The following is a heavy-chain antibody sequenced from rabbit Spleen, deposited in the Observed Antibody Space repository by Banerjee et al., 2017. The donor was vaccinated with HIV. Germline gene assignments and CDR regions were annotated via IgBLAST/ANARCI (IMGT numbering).Heavy chain of an antibody. V-gene: IGHV1S40*01. CDR3: ARGAIEPVPPGYVNL. D-gene: IGHD7-1*01. CDR1: GFSFSGGYY. J-gene: IGHJ6*01. CDR2: ISIITASI. Sequence: QSLEESGGGLVQPGGSLALTCTASGFSFSGGYYVCWVRQAPGKGLEWIACISIITASILYAHCTSGQFSISKISSTTMTLQMTSLADADTAAYFCARGAIEPVPPGYVNLWGPGTLVTVS.